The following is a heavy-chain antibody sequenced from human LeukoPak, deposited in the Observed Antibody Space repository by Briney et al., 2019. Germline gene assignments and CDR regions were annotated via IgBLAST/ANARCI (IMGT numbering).Heavy chain of an antibody. J-gene: IGHJ4*02. CDR1: GFTFSSYA. D-gene: IGHD3-9*01. Sequence: PGGSLRLSSAASGFTFSSYAMHWVRQAPGKGLEWVAVISYDGSNKYYADSVKGRFTISRDNSKNTLYLQMNSLRAEDTAVYYCARDKGYFDWLLYYFDYWGQGTLVTVSS. CDR2: ISYDGSNK. V-gene: IGHV3-30*04. CDR3: ARDKGYFDWLLYYFDY.